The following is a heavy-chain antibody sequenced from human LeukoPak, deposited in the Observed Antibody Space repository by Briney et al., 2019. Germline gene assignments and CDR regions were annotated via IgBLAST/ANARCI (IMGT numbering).Heavy chain of an antibody. D-gene: IGHD6-13*01. Sequence: ASVKVSCKASGYTFTSYYMHWVRPAPGQGLEWMGWINPNNGGTNYAQKFQGRVTMTRDTSINTAYMELTRLRSDDTAVYYCAKLAAPGTAYYFDYWGQGTLVTVSS. V-gene: IGHV1-2*02. J-gene: IGHJ4*02. CDR2: INPNNGGT. CDR3: AKLAAPGTAYYFDY. CDR1: GYTFTSYY.